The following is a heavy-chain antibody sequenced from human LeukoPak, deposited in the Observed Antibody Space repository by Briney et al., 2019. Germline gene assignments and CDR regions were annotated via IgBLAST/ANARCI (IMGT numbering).Heavy chain of an antibody. D-gene: IGHD6-13*01. CDR1: GGSISSSSYY. CDR2: IYYGGST. J-gene: IGHJ4*02. V-gene: IGHV4-39*01. Sequence: SETLSLTCTVSGGSISSSSYYWGWIRQPPGKGLEWIGSIYYGGSTYYNPSLKSRVTISVDTSKNQFSLKLSSVTAADTAVYYCAIGIADYYFDYWGQGTLVTVSS. CDR3: AIGIADYYFDY.